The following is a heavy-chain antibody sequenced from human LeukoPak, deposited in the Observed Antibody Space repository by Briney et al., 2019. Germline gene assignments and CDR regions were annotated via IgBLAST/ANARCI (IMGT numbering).Heavy chain of an antibody. CDR3: ARERLLSANWLDP. CDR1: GFTFSSYS. V-gene: IGHV3-21*01. Sequence: GGSLRLSCAASGFTFSSYSMNWVRQAPGKGLEWVSSISSSSSYIYYADSVKGRFTISRDNAKNSLYLQMNSLRAEDTAVYYCARERLLSANWLDPWGQGTLVTVSS. D-gene: IGHD2-21*01. J-gene: IGHJ5*02. CDR2: ISSSSSYI.